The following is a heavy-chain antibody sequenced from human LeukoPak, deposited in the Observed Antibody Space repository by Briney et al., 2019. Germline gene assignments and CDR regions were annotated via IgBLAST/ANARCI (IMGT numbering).Heavy chain of an antibody. Sequence: GGPLRLSCAASGFTFSSYEMNWVRQAPGKGLEWVSYISSSGSIIYYADSVKGRFTISRDNAKNSLYLQMNSLRAEDTAVYYCARGGTRYDYWGQGTLVTVSS. CDR3: ARGGTRYDY. CDR1: GFTFSSYE. V-gene: IGHV3-48*03. D-gene: IGHD1-1*01. J-gene: IGHJ4*02. CDR2: ISSSGSII.